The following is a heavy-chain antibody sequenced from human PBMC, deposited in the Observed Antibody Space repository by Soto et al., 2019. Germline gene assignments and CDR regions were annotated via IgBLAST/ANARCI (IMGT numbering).Heavy chain of an antibody. Sequence: PSETLSLTCAVSGGSVNNNHWWTWVRQPPGKGLEWIGEIYHTGTTNYNPSLKSRVTISLDKSNNRFSLNVNSVTAADTAVYYCASALVGAIHVSGQATMVTVSS. V-gene: IGHV4-4*02. CDR2: IYHTGTT. D-gene: IGHD3-10*01. CDR1: GGSVNNNHW. J-gene: IGHJ3*01. CDR3: ASALVGAIHV.